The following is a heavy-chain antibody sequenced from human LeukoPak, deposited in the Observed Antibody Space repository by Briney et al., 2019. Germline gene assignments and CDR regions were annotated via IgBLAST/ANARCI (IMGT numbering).Heavy chain of an antibody. J-gene: IGHJ6*02. Sequence: PSETLSLTCAVYGGSFSGYYWSWIRQPPGKGLEWIGEINHSGSTNYNPSLKSRVTTSVDTSKNQFSLKLSSVTAADTAVYYCARGAEGIAANGMDVWGQGTTVTVSS. CDR1: GGSFSGYY. CDR3: ARGAEGIAANGMDV. D-gene: IGHD6-13*01. V-gene: IGHV4-34*01. CDR2: INHSGST.